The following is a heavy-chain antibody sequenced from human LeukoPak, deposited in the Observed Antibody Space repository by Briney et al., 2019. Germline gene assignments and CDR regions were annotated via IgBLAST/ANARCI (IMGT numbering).Heavy chain of an antibody. CDR3: VRDWSSSFDY. V-gene: IGHV3-74*01. D-gene: IGHD2-8*02. Sequence: PGGYLRLSWKASGFTFSNYWMAWVRQAPGKGLVWVSSIKRDGRSTNYAESVKGRFTISRDNAKNTLFLQMNSLRAEDTAVYYCVRDWSSSFDYWGQGTLVTVSS. J-gene: IGHJ4*02. CDR2: IKRDGRST. CDR1: GFTFSNYW.